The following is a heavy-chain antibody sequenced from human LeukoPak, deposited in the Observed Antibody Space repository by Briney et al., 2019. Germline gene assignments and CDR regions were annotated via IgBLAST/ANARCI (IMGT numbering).Heavy chain of an antibody. CDR1: GFTVGNNY. V-gene: IGHV3-53*01. CDR3: ASLSLGHY. J-gene: IGHJ4*02. Sequence: GGSLRLSCVASGFTVGNNYMSWVRQAPGKGLEWVSVIYSGGSTYYADSVKGRFTISRDTSKNTLSLQMNSLRAEDTAVYYCASLSLGHYWGQGTLVTVSS. D-gene: IGHD6-6*01. CDR2: IYSGGST.